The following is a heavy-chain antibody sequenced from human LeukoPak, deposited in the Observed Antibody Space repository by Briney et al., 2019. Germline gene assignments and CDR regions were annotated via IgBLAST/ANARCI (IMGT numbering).Heavy chain of an antibody. CDR2: IYTSGST. J-gene: IGHJ5*02. CDR1: GGSISSYY. V-gene: IGHV4-4*07. CDR3: ARSDPPYYDFWSGYQTYNWFDP. D-gene: IGHD3-3*01. Sequence: SETLSLTCTVSGGSISSYYWSWIRQPAGKGLEWIGRIYTSGSTNYNPSLTSRVTMSVNTAKNQFSLKLSSVTAADTAVYYCARSDPPYYDFWSGYQTYNWFDPWGQGTLVTVSS.